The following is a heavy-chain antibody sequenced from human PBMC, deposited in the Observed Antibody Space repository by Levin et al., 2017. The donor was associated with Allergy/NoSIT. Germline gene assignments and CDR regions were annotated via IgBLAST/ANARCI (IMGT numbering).Heavy chain of an antibody. CDR3: ARLSAAYNSNIDY. V-gene: IGHV5-51*01. Sequence: GESLKISCEASGYSFTTYWIVWVRQVPGKGLEWMGIIYPADSHTRYSPSFQGQVTISADNSINTAYLQWSSLEASDTAMYYCARLSAAYNSNIDYWGQGTLVTVSS. J-gene: IGHJ4*02. D-gene: IGHD1/OR15-1a*01. CDR2: IYPADSHT. CDR1: GYSFTTYW.